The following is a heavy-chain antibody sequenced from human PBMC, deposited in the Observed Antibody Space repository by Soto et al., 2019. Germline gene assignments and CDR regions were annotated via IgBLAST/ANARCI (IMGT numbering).Heavy chain of an antibody. CDR3: AKDSPKPGYSSSWYGSNWFDP. CDR1: GFTFSSYA. D-gene: IGHD6-13*01. V-gene: IGHV3-23*01. CDR2: ISGSGGST. Sequence: QPGGSLRLSCAASGFTFSSYAMSWVRQAPGKGLEWVSAISGSGGSTYYADSVKGRLTISRDNSKNTLYLQMNSLRAEDTAVYYCAKDSPKPGYSSSWYGSNWFDPWGQGTLVTVSS. J-gene: IGHJ5*02.